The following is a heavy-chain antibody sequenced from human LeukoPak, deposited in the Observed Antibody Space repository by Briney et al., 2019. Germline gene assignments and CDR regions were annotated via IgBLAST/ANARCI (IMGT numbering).Heavy chain of an antibody. CDR2: TNPSGGSA. CDR1: GYTFTSYY. V-gene: IGHV1-46*01. D-gene: IGHD1-14*01. J-gene: IGHJ6*02. Sequence: ASVKVSCKASGYTFTSYYIHWVRQAPGQGLEWMGITNPSGGSANYAQKFQGRVTMTRDTSASTVYMELSSLRSEDTAVYYCARVGTYNYYGMDVWGQGTTVTVSS. CDR3: ARVGTYNYYGMDV.